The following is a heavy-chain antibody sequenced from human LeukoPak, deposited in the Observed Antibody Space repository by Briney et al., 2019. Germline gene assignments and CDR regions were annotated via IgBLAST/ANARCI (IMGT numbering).Heavy chain of an antibody. V-gene: IGHV3-30-3*01. D-gene: IGHD6-19*01. CDR2: ISYDGSNK. Sequence: GGSLRLPCAASGFTFSSYAMHWVRQAPGKGLEWVAVISYDGSNKYYADSVKGRFTISRDNSKNTLYLQMNSLRAEDTAVYYCAREGGSGWYTYYYYGMDVWGQGTTVTVSS. CDR3: AREGGSGWYTYYYYGMDV. CDR1: GFTFSSYA. J-gene: IGHJ6*02.